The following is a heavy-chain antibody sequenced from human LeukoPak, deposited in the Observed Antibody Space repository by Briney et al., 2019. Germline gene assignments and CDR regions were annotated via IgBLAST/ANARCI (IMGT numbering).Heavy chain of an antibody. CDR3: ARDLIWFGDGGTLYYFDY. CDR1: GFTFSSYA. Sequence: TGGSLRLSFAASGFTFSSYAMHWVRQAPGKGLEWVAVISYDGSNKYYADSVKGRFTISRDNSKNTLYLQMNSLRAEDTAVYYCARDLIWFGDGGTLYYFDYWGQGTLVTVSS. J-gene: IGHJ4*02. D-gene: IGHD3-10*01. V-gene: IGHV3-30-3*01. CDR2: ISYDGSNK.